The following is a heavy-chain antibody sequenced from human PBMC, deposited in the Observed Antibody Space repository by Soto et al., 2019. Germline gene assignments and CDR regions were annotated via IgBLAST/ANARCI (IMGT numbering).Heavy chain of an antibody. J-gene: IGHJ6*02. D-gene: IGHD2-2*01. Sequence: GESLKISCKGSGYSFTSYWISWVRQMPGKGLEWMGRIDPSDSYTNYSPSFQGHVTISADKSISTAYLQWSSLKASDTAMYYCARLGDIVVVPAAWYYGMDVWGQGTTVTVSS. CDR3: ARLGDIVVVPAAWYYGMDV. V-gene: IGHV5-10-1*01. CDR1: GYSFTSYW. CDR2: IDPSDSYT.